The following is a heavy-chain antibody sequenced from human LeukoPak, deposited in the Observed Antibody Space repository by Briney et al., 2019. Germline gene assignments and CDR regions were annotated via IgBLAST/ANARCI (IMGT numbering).Heavy chain of an antibody. CDR2: MYSGGTT. D-gene: IGHD3-22*01. CDR1: DGSINGYY. J-gene: IGHJ3*02. CDR3: ARQAIKSGYYGRDAFDI. Sequence: PSETLSLTCTVSDGSINGYYWSWIRQPPGKGLDWIGYMYSGGTTNYSPSLKSRVTISEDMSKNQFSLKLTSVTAADTAVHYCARQAIKSGYYGRDAFDIWGQGTMVTVSS. V-gene: IGHV4-59*01.